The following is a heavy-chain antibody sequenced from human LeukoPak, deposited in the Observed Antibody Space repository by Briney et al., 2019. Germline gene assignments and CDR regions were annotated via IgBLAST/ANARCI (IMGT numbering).Heavy chain of an antibody. CDR1: GGSISSGDYY. CDR3: ARGSGKPYGMDV. V-gene: IGHV4-30-4*01. J-gene: IGHJ6*02. D-gene: IGHD1-26*01. CDR2: IYYSGST. Sequence: SETLSITCTVSGGSISSGDYYWSWIRQPPGKGLEWFGYIYYSGSTYYNPSLKSRLTISVDTSKNQFSLKLTSVTAADTAVYYCARGSGKPYGMDVWGQGTTVTVSS.